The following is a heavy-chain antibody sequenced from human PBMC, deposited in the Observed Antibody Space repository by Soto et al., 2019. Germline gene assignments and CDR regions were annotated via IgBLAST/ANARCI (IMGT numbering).Heavy chain of an antibody. CDR1: GGAISGYY. Sequence: NPSETLSLTCTVSGGAISGYYWTWIRQSAGKGLEWIGRTYSSGGTKYNPSLQSRVSMSLDTSKNQFSLRLTSVTAADTAVYYCARGQRFSDSFDPWGQGTLVTVSS. J-gene: IGHJ5*02. V-gene: IGHV4-4*07. D-gene: IGHD3-3*01. CDR3: ARGQRFSDSFDP. CDR2: TYSSGGT.